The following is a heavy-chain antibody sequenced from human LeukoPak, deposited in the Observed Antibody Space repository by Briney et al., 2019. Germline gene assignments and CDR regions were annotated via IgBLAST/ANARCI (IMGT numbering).Heavy chain of an antibody. V-gene: IGHV3-23*01. CDR1: GFTFSTYA. CDR2: ISGSGST. J-gene: IGHJ4*02. D-gene: IGHD3-22*01. CDR3: ARDHGYYPSSHLDY. Sequence: GGSLRLSCATSGFTFSTYAMSWVRQAPGKGLEWVSAISGSGSTHYTDSVKGRFTISRDNSKNTLYLQMSSLRAEDTAVYYCARDHGYYPSSHLDYWGQGTLVTVSS.